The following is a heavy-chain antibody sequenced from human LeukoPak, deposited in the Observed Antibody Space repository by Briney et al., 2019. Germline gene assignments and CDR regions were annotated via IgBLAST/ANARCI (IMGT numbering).Heavy chain of an antibody. CDR1: GVSISYATYQ. J-gene: IGHJ4*02. CDR3: ARNAPEGLDY. D-gene: IGHD2-2*01. V-gene: IGHV4-61*02. Sequence: SETLSLTCTVSGVSISYATYQWTWIRQSAGRGLEWIGRIYNRGGTDYNPSLKSRITISLDTSKNQFSLKLNSMTAADTAVYYCARNAPEGLDYWGQGTLVTVSS. CDR2: IYNRGGT.